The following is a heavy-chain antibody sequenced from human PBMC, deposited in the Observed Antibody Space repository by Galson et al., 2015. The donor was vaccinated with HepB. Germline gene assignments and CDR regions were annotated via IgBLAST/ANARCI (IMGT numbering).Heavy chain of an antibody. Sequence: SLRLSCAASGFTFSRYWMSWVRQAPGKGLEWVANIKQDGSEKYYVDSVKGRFTISRDNAKNSLYLQMNSLRAEDTAVYYCARGMEAYDFWSGWGYYYYYMDVWGKGTTVTVSS. CDR2: IKQDGSEK. D-gene: IGHD3-3*01. V-gene: IGHV3-7*01. CDR3: ARGMEAYDFWSGWGYYYYYMDV. CDR1: GFTFSRYW. J-gene: IGHJ6*03.